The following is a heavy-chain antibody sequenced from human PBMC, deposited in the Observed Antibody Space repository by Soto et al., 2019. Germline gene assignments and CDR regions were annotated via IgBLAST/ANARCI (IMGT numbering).Heavy chain of an antibody. D-gene: IGHD6-19*01. CDR1: GFTFSDYA. V-gene: IGHV3-30*18. CDR2: VSHDGRNT. J-gene: IGHJ4*02. Sequence: VQLVESGGGVVQPGRSLRLSCAASGFTFSDYAMHWVRQAPGKGLEWVAVVSHDGRNTRYADSVKGRFTISRDSSKNTVSLEMTRLRAEDTAAYYCAKGGRQWLVTADFNYWGQGALVTVSS. CDR3: AKGGRQWLVTADFNY.